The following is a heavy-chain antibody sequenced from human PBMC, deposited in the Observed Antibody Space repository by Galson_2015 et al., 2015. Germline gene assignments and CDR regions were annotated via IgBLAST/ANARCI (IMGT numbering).Heavy chain of an antibody. CDR1: GFNFDDYA. V-gene: IGHV3-9*01. J-gene: IGHJ4*02. CDR3: AKDMGEGAAVTGFDY. D-gene: IGHD6-19*01. CDR2: ISWNGGSI. Sequence: SLRLSCAASGFNFDDYAMHWVRQAPGKGLEWVSRISWNGGSIGYADSVRGRFAISRDNAKNSLYLQMNSLRAEDTALYYCAKDMGEGAAVTGFDYWGQGTLVTVPS.